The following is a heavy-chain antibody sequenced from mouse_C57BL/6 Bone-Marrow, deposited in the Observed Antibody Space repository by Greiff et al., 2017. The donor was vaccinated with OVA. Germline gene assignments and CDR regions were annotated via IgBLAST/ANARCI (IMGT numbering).Heavy chain of an antibody. J-gene: IGHJ1*03. CDR3: ARVVTTRYWYFDV. CDR1: GYSITSGYY. Sequence: DVQLVASGPGLVKPSQSLSLTCSVTGYSITSGYYWNWIRQFPGNKLEWMGYISYDGSNNYNPSLKNRISITRDTSKNQFFLKLNSVTTEDTATYYCARVVTTRYWYFDVWGTGTTLTVSS. V-gene: IGHV3-6*01. D-gene: IGHD2-5*01. CDR2: ISYDGSN.